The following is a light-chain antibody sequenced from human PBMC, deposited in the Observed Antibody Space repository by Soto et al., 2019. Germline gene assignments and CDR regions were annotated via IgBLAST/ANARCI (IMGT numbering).Light chain of an antibody. J-gene: IGLJ1*01. CDR2: RNS. CDR3: AAWDNSLTGYV. Sequence: QSVLTQPHSASGTPGQRVTISCSGSSSKIGSNYVYWYQQVPGTAPKLLIYRNSQRPSGVPDRFSDSKSGTSASLAISGLRSEDGADYFCAAWDNSLTGYVFGTGTKVTVL. CDR1: SSKIGSNY. V-gene: IGLV1-47*01.